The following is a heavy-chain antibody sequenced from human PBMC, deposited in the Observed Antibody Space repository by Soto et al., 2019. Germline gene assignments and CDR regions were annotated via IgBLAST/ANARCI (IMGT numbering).Heavy chain of an antibody. CDR1: GYIFTKYY. CDR3: ARGGCSDTSCGGPVYDYYNMDV. V-gene: IGHV1-46*03. CDR2: INPTGGST. D-gene: IGHD2-2*01. J-gene: IGHJ6*03. Sequence: ASVKVSCKASGYIFTKYYIHWVRQAPGQGLEWMGLINPTGGSTIYAQKFQGRVTMTRDTSTNTVYMELSSLRSEETAVYYCARGGCSDTSCGGPVYDYYNMDVWGKGTTVTVSS.